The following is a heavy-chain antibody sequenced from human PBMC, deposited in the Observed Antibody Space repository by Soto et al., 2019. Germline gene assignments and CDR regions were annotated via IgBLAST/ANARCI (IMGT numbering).Heavy chain of an antibody. D-gene: IGHD3-10*01. CDR2: IYHSGPT. V-gene: IGHV4-31*03. CDR3: ARDEDHGSGRTGGMDV. CDR1: GGSISSDDFF. J-gene: IGHJ6*02. Sequence: QVQLQESGPGLVKPSETLSLSCNVSGGSISSDDFFWSWVRQHPARGLEWIGYIYHSGPTYYNPSLQSRIIISVDTSKHQFSLKLRSVTAADTAVYFCARDEDHGSGRTGGMDVWGQGTAVTVS.